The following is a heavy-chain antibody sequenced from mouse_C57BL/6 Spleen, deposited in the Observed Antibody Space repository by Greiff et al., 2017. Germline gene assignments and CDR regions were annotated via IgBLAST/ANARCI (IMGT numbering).Heavy chain of an antibody. Sequence: EVNVVESGGDLVKPGGSLKLSCAASGFTFSSYGMSWVRQTPDKRLEWVATISSGGSYTYYPDSVKGRFTISRDNANNTLYLQMSSLKSEDTAMYYCARQWGTGTSWYLDVWGTGTTVTVSS. V-gene: IGHV5-6*01. CDR3: ARQWGTGTSWYLDV. D-gene: IGHD4-1*01. CDR2: ISSGGSYT. J-gene: IGHJ1*03. CDR1: GFTFSSYG.